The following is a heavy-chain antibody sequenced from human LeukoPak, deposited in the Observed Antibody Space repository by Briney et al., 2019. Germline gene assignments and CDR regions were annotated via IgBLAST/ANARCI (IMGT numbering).Heavy chain of an antibody. CDR3: ATAQVDIVATAPAY. D-gene: IGHD5-12*01. J-gene: IGHJ4*02. CDR2: FDPEDGET. V-gene: IGHV1-24*01. CDR1: GYTLTELS. Sequence: GASVRVSCKVSGYTLTELSMHWVRQAPGKGLEWMGGFDPEDGETIYAQKFQGRVTMTEDTSTDTAYMELSSLRSEDTAVYYCATAQVDIVATAPAYWGQGTLVTVSS.